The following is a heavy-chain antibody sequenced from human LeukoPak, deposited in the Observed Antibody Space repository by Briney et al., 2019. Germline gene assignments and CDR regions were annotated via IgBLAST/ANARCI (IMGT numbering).Heavy chain of an antibody. D-gene: IGHD2/OR15-2a*01. CDR3: ARGGYFSFDY. J-gene: IGHJ4*02. V-gene: IGHV3-23*01. Sequence: PGGSLRLSRVTSGFSFSTYDMSWVRQAPGKGLEWVSGITANTRGRITYYADSVKGRFTISRDSSKDTLYLQMNSLRAEDTAVYFCARGGYFSFDYWGQGTLVTVSS. CDR1: GFSFSTYD. CDR2: ITANTRGRIT.